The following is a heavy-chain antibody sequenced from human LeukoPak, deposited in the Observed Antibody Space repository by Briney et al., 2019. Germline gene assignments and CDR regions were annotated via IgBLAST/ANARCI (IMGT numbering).Heavy chain of an antibody. CDR2: IKSDGSTT. Sequence: PGGSLRLSCVASGFTFSNYAMSWVRQAPGKGLVWVSRIKSDGSTTTYADSVKGRFTISRDNAKNTLYLQMNSLRAEDTAVYYCARDMDTHFYYWGQGTLVTVSS. V-gene: IGHV3-74*01. CDR1: GFTFSNYA. CDR3: ARDMDTHFYY. J-gene: IGHJ4*02. D-gene: IGHD5-18*01.